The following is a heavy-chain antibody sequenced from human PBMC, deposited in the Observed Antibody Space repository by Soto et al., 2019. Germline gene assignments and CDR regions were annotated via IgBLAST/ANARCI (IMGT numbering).Heavy chain of an antibody. CDR3: ARRITIFGVVPNNWFDH. Sequence: LSXTCTLSGVSIISSLYYWGCIRQPAGKGLEWIGSIYYSGSTYYNPSLKSRVTISVDTSKNHFSLKLSSVTAADTAVYYCARRITIFGVVPNNWFDHWGQGTLVTVSS. D-gene: IGHD3-3*01. CDR1: GVSIISSLYY. CDR2: IYYSGST. V-gene: IGHV4-39*01. J-gene: IGHJ5*02.